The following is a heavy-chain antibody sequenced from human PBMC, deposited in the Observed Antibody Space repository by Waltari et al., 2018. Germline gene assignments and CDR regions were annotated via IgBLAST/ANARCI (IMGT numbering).Heavy chain of an antibody. Sequence: EVQLVESGGGLVQPGESLRLSCAASGFTFSSYSMHWVRQPPGKGLVWVSRIYTDGTTTSYADSVGGRFTISRDNAKNTLYLQMNSLRAEDTAVYYCASEGGLGYCSGGSCHPWGQGTLVTVSS. CDR1: GFTFSSYS. CDR2: IYTDGTTT. V-gene: IGHV3-74*01. D-gene: IGHD2-15*01. CDR3: ASEGGLGYCSGGSCHP. J-gene: IGHJ5*02.